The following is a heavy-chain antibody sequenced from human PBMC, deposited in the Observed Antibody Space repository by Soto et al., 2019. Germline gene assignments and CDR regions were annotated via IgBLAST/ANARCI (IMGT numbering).Heavy chain of an antibody. CDR3: ARRSGDQQVCDF. V-gene: IGHV3-20*01. D-gene: IGHD3-10*01. CDR2: ISWDGGTT. J-gene: IGHJ4*02. CDR1: GFTFEDHG. Sequence: EVQLVESGGGVARPGGSLRLSCAASGFTFEDHGMSWVRQAPGKGLEWLSEISWDGGTTVYADSVKGRFTVSSNNAKGSLYLQMNSLKPGDTAFYHCARRSGDQQVCDFWGQGTLVTVSS.